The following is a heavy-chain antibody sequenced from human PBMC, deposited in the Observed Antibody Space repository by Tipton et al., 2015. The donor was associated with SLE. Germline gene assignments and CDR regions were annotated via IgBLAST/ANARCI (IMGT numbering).Heavy chain of an antibody. CDR3: ARLSTLATAGTYDY. J-gene: IGHJ4*02. D-gene: IGHD6-19*01. V-gene: IGHV3-11*01. Sequence: SLRLSCAASGFTFSDYYMTWIRQAPGKGLEWVSHIGSSGSFIPYADSVGGRFTISRDNDQHLLYLQRNSLRAEDTAVYYCARLSTLATAGTYDYLGQGSLVTVAS. CDR2: IGSSGSFI. CDR1: GFTFSDYY.